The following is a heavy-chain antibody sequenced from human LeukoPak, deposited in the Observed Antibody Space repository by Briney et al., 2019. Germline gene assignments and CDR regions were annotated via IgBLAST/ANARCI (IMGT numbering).Heavy chain of an antibody. Sequence: SVKVSCKASGGTFSSYAISWVRQAPGQGLEWMGRIIPIFGTANYAQKFQGRVTITTDESTSTAYMELSSLRSEDTAVYYCARGTYYYDSSGYHLYYYMDVWGKGTTVTVSS. CDR3: ARGTYYYDSSGYHLYYYMDV. D-gene: IGHD3-22*01. V-gene: IGHV1-69*05. J-gene: IGHJ6*03. CDR2: IIPIFGTA. CDR1: GGTFSSYA.